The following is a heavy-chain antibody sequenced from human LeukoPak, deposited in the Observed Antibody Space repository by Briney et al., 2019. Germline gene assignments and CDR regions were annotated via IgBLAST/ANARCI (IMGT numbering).Heavy chain of an antibody. D-gene: IGHD1-1*01. J-gene: IGHJ6*02. V-gene: IGHV1-18*01. CDR3: AREDRGTTGTEWGGLYYYGMDV. Sequence: GASVKVSCKASGYTFTSYGISGVRQAPGQGLDGMGWISAYNGNTNYAQKLQGRGTMTTGTSTSTAYMELRSLRSDDTAVYYCAREDRGTTGTEWGGLYYYGMDVWGQGTTVTVSS. CDR2: ISAYNGNT. CDR1: GYTFTSYG.